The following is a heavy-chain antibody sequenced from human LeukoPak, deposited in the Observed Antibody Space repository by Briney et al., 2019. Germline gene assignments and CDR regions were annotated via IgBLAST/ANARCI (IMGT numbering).Heavy chain of an antibody. J-gene: IGHJ4*02. CDR3: ARGEYD. CDR1: GFTFSRYS. V-gene: IGHV3-48*02. Sequence: PGGSLRLSCAASGFTFSRYSINWVRQALGKGLEWISYISAGGSTMYYADSVKGRFTISRDNAKNALYLQMNSLRDEDTAVYYCARGEYDWGQGTLVTVSS. CDR2: ISAGGSTM. D-gene: IGHD3-10*01.